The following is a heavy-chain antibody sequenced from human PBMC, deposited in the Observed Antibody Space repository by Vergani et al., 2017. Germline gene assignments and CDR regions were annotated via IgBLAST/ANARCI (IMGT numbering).Heavy chain of an antibody. CDR1: GFTFSSYG. J-gene: IGHJ4*02. D-gene: IGHD3-22*01. V-gene: IGHV3-30*02. CDR2: IRYDGSNK. CDR3: AKGSRIVVAESID. Sequence: QVQLVESGGGLVKPGGSLRLSCAASGFTFSSYGMHWVRQAPGKGLEWVAFIRYDGSNKYYADSGKGRFNISRDNSKNTLYLQMNSLRAEDTAVYYCAKGSRIVVAESIDWGQGTLVTVSS.